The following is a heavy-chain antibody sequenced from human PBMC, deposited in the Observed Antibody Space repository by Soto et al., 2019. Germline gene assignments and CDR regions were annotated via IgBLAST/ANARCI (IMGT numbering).Heavy chain of an antibody. D-gene: IGHD1-26*01. CDR1: GFTLSSFG. CDR2: ISYDGSHK. Sequence: QVPLVESGGGVVQPGRSLRLSCAVSGFTLSSFGMHWFRQAPGKGLEWVSLISYDGSHKYYADSVKGRFTISRDNSKNTLYLQMNSLRPDDTAVYHCATARAGYSRGMDDWGQGTKVTVSS. CDR3: ATARAGYSRGMDD. V-gene: IGHV3-30*03. J-gene: IGHJ6*02.